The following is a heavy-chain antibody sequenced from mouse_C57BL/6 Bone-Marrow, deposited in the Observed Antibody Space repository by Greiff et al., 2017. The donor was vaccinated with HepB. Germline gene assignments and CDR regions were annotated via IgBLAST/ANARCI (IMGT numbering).Heavy chain of an antibody. D-gene: IGHD1-1*01. Sequence: VQLQQPGAELVKPGASVKMSCKASGYTFTSYWITWVKQRPGQGLEWIGDIYPGSGSTNYNEKFKSKATLTVDTSSSTAYMQLSSLTSEDSAVYYCARSYYYGSSSFAYWGQGTLVTVSA. V-gene: IGHV1-55*01. CDR3: ARSYYYGSSSFAY. J-gene: IGHJ3*01. CDR1: GYTFTSYW. CDR2: IYPGSGST.